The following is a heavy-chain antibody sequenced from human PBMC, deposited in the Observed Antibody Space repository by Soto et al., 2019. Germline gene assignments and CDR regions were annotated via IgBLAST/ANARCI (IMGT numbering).Heavy chain of an antibody. V-gene: IGHV3-30*04. Sequence: GGSLRLSCAASGFTFSTYPMHWVRQAPGKGLEWVAVISYDGRKKYYADSVKGRFTISRDNSKNTLYVQMNSLRPEDTAVYYCARDGAEMATIFLPGDYWGQGTLVTVSS. CDR2: ISYDGRKK. J-gene: IGHJ4*02. CDR1: GFTFSTYP. D-gene: IGHD5-12*01. CDR3: ARDGAEMATIFLPGDY.